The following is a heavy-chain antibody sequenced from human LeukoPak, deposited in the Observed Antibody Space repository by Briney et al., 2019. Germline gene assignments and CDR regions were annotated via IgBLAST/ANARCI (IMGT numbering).Heavy chain of an antibody. D-gene: IGHD2-2*01. Sequence: GGSLRLSCAASGFTFSSYWMSWVRQAPGKGLEWVANIKQDGSEKYYVDSVKGRFTISRDNSKNTLYLQMNSLRAEDTAVYYCAKDKDIVVVPAAHFDYWGQGTLVTVSS. CDR3: AKDKDIVVVPAAHFDY. CDR1: GFTFSSYW. CDR2: IKQDGSEK. J-gene: IGHJ4*02. V-gene: IGHV3-7*01.